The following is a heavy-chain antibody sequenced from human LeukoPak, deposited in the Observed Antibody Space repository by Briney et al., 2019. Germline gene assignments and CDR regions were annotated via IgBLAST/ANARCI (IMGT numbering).Heavy chain of an antibody. CDR3: ARHGWHAWYFDL. J-gene: IGHJ2*01. Sequence: SGTLSLTCVVYGESFSGYSWSWIRQPPGKGLEWIGEINQRRNTNYNPSLKSRVTISIDTSKNQCSLKLSSVTAADTAVYYCARHGWHAWYFDLWGRGTLVAVSS. CDR2: INQRRNT. CDR1: GESFSGYS. D-gene: IGHD6-19*01. V-gene: IGHV4-34*01.